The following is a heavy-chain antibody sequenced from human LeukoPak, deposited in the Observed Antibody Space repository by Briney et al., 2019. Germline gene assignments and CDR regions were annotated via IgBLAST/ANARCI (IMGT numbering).Heavy chain of an antibody. V-gene: IGHV4-39*01. Sequence: PSETLSLICTVSGGSISSSSYCWGWIRQPPGKGLEWIGSIYYSGSTYYNPSLKSRVTISVDTSKNQFSLKLSSVTAADTAVYYCARLYCTNGVCYGMRRYYMDVWGKGATVTVSS. CDR3: ARLYCTNGVCYGMRRYYMDV. CDR2: IYYSGST. D-gene: IGHD2-8*01. CDR1: GGSISSSSYC. J-gene: IGHJ6*03.